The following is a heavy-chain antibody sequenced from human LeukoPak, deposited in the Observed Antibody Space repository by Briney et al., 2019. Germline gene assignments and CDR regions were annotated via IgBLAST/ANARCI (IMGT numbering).Heavy chain of an antibody. J-gene: IGHJ5*02. CDR3: AKGGYCSSTSCYGRENWFDP. CDR1: GFTFSSYV. Sequence: GGSLRLSCAASGFTFSSYVMSWARQAPGKGLEWVAAISGSGGSTYYADSVKGRFTISRDNSKNTLYLQMNSLRAEDTAVYYCAKGGYCSSTSCYGRENWFDPWGQGTLVTVSS. CDR2: ISGSGGST. V-gene: IGHV3-23*01. D-gene: IGHD2-2*01.